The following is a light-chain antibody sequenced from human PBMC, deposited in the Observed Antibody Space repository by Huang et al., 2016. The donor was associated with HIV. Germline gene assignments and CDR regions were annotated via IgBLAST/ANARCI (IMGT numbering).Light chain of an antibody. CDR3: QQYYDWPPIT. J-gene: IGKJ5*01. Sequence: EIVMTQSQATLSVSPWETATLSCRASKTVYTNLAWYQQKPGHAPRPLIYCAATRTTGSPGRFRGGGFGTEVTLTISTLQSEDFAVYYCQQYYDWPPITFGQGTRVDIK. V-gene: IGKV3-15*01. CDR2: CAA. CDR1: KTVYTN.